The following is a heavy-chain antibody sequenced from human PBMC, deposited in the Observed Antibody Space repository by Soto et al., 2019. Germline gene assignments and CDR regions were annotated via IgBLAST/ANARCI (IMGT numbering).Heavy chain of an antibody. D-gene: IGHD4-17*01. Sequence: PGGSLRLSCAASGFTVSSNYMSWVRQAPGKGLEWVSVIYSGGSTYYADSVKGRFTISRDNSKNTLYLQMNSLRAEDTAVYYCARQTTVTPNWFDPWGQGTLVTVSS. CDR3: ARQTTVTPNWFDP. V-gene: IGHV3-66*04. J-gene: IGHJ5*02. CDR2: IYSGGST. CDR1: GFTVSSNY.